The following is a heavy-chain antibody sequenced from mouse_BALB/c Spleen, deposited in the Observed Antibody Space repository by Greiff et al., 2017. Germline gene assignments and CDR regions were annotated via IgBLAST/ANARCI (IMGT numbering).Heavy chain of an antibody. D-gene: IGHD4-1*01. Sequence: EVQLQESGTVLARPGASVKMSCKASGYSFTSYWMHWVKQRPGQGLEWIGAIYPGNSDTSYNQKFKGKAKLTAVTSASTAYMELSSLTNEDSAVYYCTRGGTEGLVFDYWGQGTTLTVSS. CDR2: IYPGNSDT. J-gene: IGHJ2*01. CDR1: GYSFTSYW. V-gene: IGHV1-5*01. CDR3: TRGGTEGLVFDY.